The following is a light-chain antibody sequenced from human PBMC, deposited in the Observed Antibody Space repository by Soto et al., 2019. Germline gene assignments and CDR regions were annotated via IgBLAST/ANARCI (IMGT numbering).Light chain of an antibody. CDR2: EVT. Sequence: QSALTQPASVSGSPGQSITISCTGTSSDVGGHNYVSWYQQHPGTAPKLMIYEVTNRPSGVSNRFSGSKSGNTASLTISGLQAEDEADHYCSSYTSSTTRDVVFGGGTKLTVL. J-gene: IGLJ2*01. V-gene: IGLV2-14*01. CDR3: SSYTSSTTRDVV. CDR1: SSDVGGHNY.